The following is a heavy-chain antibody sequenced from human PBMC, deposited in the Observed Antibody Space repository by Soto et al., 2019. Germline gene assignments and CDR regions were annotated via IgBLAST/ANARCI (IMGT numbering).Heavy chain of an antibody. CDR2: IYYSGST. CDR1: GGSISRGGYY. D-gene: IGHD3-10*01. V-gene: IGHV4-31*03. J-gene: IGHJ4*02. CDR3: ARVVRFPFYYFDY. Sequence: QVQLQESGPGLVKPSPTLSLTCTVSGGSISRGGYYWSWIRQHPGKGLEWIGYIYYSGSTYYNPSLKSRVTISVDTSKNQFSLKLSSVTAADTAVYYCARVVRFPFYYFDYWGQGTLVTVSS.